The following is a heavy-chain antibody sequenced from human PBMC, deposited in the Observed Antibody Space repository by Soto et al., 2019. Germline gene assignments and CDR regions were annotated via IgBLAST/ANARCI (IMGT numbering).Heavy chain of an antibody. CDR3: ARGGRLRFLNYYCYYGMDV. Sequence: PSETLSLTCAVYGGSFSGYYWSWIRQPPGKGLEWIGEINHSGSTNYNPSLKSRVTISVDTSKNQFSLKLSSVTAADTAVYYCARGGRLRFLNYYCYYGMDVWGQGTTVTVSS. V-gene: IGHV4-34*01. CDR2: INHSGST. D-gene: IGHD3-3*01. CDR1: GGSFSGYY. J-gene: IGHJ6*02.